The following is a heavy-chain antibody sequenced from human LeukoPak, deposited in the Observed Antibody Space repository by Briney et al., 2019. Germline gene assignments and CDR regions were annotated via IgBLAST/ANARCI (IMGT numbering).Heavy chain of an antibody. J-gene: IGHJ4*02. Sequence: GGSLRLSCAASGFTFSSYAMSWVRQAPGKGLEWVSVIYSGGSTYYADSVKGRFTISRDNSKNTLYLQMNSLRAEDTAVYYCARVLEYGGVDYWGQGTLVTVSS. CDR1: GFTFSSYA. V-gene: IGHV3-66*01. CDR3: ARVLEYGGVDY. CDR2: IYSGGST. D-gene: IGHD4-23*01.